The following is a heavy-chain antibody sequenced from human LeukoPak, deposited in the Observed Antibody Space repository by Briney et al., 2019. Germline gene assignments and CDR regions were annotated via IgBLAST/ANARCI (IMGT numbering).Heavy chain of an antibody. Sequence: SETLSLTCTVPGGSISSYYWSWVRQPPGKGLEWIGRIYTSGSTNYNPSRKSRVTMSVDTCKNQFYLKLSSVTAADTAVYYCARESVHYDFWSGSDYWGQGTLVTVSS. CDR2: IYTSGST. J-gene: IGHJ4*02. V-gene: IGHV4-4*07. CDR1: GGSISSYY. CDR3: ARESVHYDFWSGSDY. D-gene: IGHD3-3*01.